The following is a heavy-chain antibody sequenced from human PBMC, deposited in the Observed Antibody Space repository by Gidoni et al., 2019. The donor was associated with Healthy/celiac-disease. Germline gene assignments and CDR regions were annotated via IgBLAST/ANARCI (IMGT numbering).Heavy chain of an antibody. D-gene: IGHD3-10*01. J-gene: IGHJ4*02. CDR1: GFPFSSYS. Sequence: EVQLVESGGGLVTPGGALRLSCAASGFPFSSYSRNWIRQAPGKGLEWVASISSSSSYIYYADSVKGRFTISRDNAKNSLYLQMNSLRAEDTAVYYCARDSSMVRGVNWGQGTLVTVSS. V-gene: IGHV3-21*01. CDR2: ISSSSSYI. CDR3: ARDSSMVRGVN.